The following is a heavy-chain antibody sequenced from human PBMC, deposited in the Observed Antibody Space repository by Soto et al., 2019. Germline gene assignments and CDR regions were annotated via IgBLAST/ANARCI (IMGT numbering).Heavy chain of an antibody. CDR3: ASGKYSYDSSGYYTFEYYFDY. V-gene: IGHV3-30*03. Sequence: GGSLRLSCAASGFTFSNYGMHWVRQAPGKGLEWVAVISYDGSNKYYAVSVKGRFTISRDNSKNALYLQMNSLTAEDTAVYYCASGKYSYDSSGYYTFEYYFDYWGQGTLVTVSS. CDR1: GFTFSNYG. D-gene: IGHD3-22*01. J-gene: IGHJ4*02. CDR2: ISYDGSNK.